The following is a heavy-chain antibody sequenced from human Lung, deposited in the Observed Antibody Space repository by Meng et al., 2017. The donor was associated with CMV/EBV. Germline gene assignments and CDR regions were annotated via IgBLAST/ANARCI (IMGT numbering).Heavy chain of an antibody. Sequence: VSLPEAGPGLVKSSGTRSLTLAFSGGPISSSNWWSWARQPPGKGLEWIGEIYHSGSTNYNPSLKSRVTISVDKSKNQFSLKLSSVTAADTAVYYCARVVTALWGYYFDYWGQGTLVTVSS. CDR1: GGPISSSNW. CDR3: ARVVTALWGYYFDY. CDR2: IYHSGST. D-gene: IGHD2-21*02. J-gene: IGHJ4*02. V-gene: IGHV4-4*02.